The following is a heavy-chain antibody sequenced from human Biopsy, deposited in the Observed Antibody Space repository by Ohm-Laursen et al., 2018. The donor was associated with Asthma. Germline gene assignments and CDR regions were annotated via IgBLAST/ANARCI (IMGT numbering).Heavy chain of an antibody. Sequence: SLRLYCAASGFTFSSFGMHWVRQAPGKGLEWVACISYDGSNKYYADSVKGRSTISRDNSKNTLYLQMNSLRAEDTAVYYCSREEPTSGWYQGSILRWGQGTLVTVSS. J-gene: IGHJ4*02. V-gene: IGHV3-30*03. CDR1: GFTFSSFG. CDR3: SREEPTSGWYQGSILR. D-gene: IGHD6-19*01. CDR2: ISYDGSNK.